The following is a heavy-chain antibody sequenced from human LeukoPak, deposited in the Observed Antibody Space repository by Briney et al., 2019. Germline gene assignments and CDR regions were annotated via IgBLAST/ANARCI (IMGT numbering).Heavy chain of an antibody. J-gene: IGHJ4*02. D-gene: IGHD6-19*01. V-gene: IGHV1-8*01. Sequence: ASVKVSCKASGYTFTSYDINWVRQATGQGLEWMGWVNPNSGNTGYAQKFQGRVTMTRNTSISTAYMELSSLRSEDTAVYYCARAGLGGVAVAGRLGYWGQGTLVTVSS. CDR1: GYTFTSYD. CDR3: ARAGLGGVAVAGRLGY. CDR2: VNPNSGNT.